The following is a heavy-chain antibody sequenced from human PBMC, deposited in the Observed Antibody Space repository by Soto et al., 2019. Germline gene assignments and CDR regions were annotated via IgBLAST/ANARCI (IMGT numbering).Heavy chain of an antibody. CDR2: IYSGGST. D-gene: IGHD6-13*01. CDR3: ARGPGIAAAGTIAFDI. V-gene: IGHV3-53*01. J-gene: IGHJ3*02. Sequence: GGSLRLSCAASGFTVSSNYMSWVRQAPGKGLEWVSVIYSGGSTYYADSVKGRFTISRDNSKNTLYLQMNSLRAEDTAVYYCARGPGIAAAGTIAFDIWGQGTMVTVSS. CDR1: GFTVSSNY.